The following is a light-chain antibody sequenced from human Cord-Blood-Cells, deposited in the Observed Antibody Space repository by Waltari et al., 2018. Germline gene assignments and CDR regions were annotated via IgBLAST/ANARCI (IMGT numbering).Light chain of an antibody. Sequence: QSVPTQSPSASGTPGQRVTISCSGSSSNIGSNYVYWYQQLPGTAPKLLIYRNNQRPSGVPDRFSGSKSGTSASLAISGLRSEDEADYYCAAWDDSLSGPVFGTGTKVTVL. V-gene: IGLV1-47*01. CDR3: AAWDDSLSGPV. J-gene: IGLJ1*01. CDR2: RNN. CDR1: SSNIGSNY.